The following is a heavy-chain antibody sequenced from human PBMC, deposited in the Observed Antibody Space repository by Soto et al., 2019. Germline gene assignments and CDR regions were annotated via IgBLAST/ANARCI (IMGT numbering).Heavy chain of an antibody. CDR2: ISSSSSYI. J-gene: IGHJ5*02. CDR1: TFTFSSYA. CDR3: ARLLYYYDTSGYLFDP. D-gene: IGHD3-22*01. Sequence: GGSLSLSCTASTFTFSSYAMNWVRQAPGKGLEWVSSISSSSSYIYYADSVKGRFTISRDNAKNSLYLQMNNLRAEDTAVYYCARLLYYYDTSGYLFDPWGQGTLVTVSS. V-gene: IGHV3-21*01.